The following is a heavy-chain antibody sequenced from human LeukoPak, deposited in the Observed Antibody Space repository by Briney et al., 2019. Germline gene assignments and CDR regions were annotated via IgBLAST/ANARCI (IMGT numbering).Heavy chain of an antibody. CDR1: GFTFSSYE. J-gene: IGHJ6*04. D-gene: IGHD3-10*02. V-gene: IGHV3-48*03. CDR2: ISSSGSTI. CDR3: AELGITMIGGV. Sequence: GGSLRLSCAASGFTFSSYEMNWVRQAPGKGLEWVSYISSSGSTIYYADSVKGRFTISRDNAKNSLYLQMNSLRAEDTAVYHCAELGITMIGGVWGKGTTVTISS.